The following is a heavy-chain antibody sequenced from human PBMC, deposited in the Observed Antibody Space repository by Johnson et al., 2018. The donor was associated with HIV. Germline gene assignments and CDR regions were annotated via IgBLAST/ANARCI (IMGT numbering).Heavy chain of an antibody. J-gene: IGHJ3*02. Sequence: VQLVESGGGLVQPGGSLRLSCAASGFTFSSYAMHWVRQAPGKGLEWVAVISYDGSNKYYADSVKGRFTISRDNSKNTLYLQMNSLRAEDTAVYYCAKGLAAFFAFDIWGQGTMVTVSS. CDR3: AKGLAAFFAFDI. CDR2: ISYDGSNK. D-gene: IGHD3-3*01. CDR1: GFTFSSYA. V-gene: IGHV3-30-3*01.